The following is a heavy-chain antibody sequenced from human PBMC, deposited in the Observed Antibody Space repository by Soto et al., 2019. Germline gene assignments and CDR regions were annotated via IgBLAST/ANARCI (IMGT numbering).Heavy chain of an antibody. D-gene: IGHD3-3*02. J-gene: IGHJ3*02. V-gene: IGHV3-23*01. CDR3: AKDSVSRNGIYDPLDI. Sequence: GGSLRLSCEASGFTFKNYDMSWVRQAPGRGLEWVSGISGYSGRTYYAESVKGRFTISRDTSKNTLYLQMNSLRAEDTAVYYCAKDSVSRNGIYDPLDIWGQGTMVTVSS. CDR2: ISGYSGRT. CDR1: GFTFKNYD.